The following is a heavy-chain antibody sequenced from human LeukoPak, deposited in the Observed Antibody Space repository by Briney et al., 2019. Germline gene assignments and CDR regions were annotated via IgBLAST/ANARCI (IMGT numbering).Heavy chain of an antibody. CDR3: AKDPSSGGYFDC. V-gene: IGHV3-23*01. Sequence: GGSLRLSCAASGFTLSSLAMRGLRLTPGKGGEWVSTIGDSGDGTYYADSVKGRFTISRDNSKNTLYLQMNSLRAEDTAVYYCAKDPSSGGYFDCWGQGTLVTVSS. D-gene: IGHD6-19*01. J-gene: IGHJ4*02. CDR2: IGDSGDGT. CDR1: GFTLSSLA.